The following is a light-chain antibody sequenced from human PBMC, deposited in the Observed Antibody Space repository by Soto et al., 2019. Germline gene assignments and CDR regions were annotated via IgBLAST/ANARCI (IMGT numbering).Light chain of an antibody. CDR1: QGIRSH. Sequence: DIQMTQSPSSLSASVGDRVTITCRASQGIRSHLAWLQQKPGKAPKSLIYGASSLQSGVPSRFSGSESGTDFTLTITSLKPEDFATYYCQQYDSYPLTFGGGTKVEIK. V-gene: IGKV1-16*01. J-gene: IGKJ4*01. CDR2: GAS. CDR3: QQYDSYPLT.